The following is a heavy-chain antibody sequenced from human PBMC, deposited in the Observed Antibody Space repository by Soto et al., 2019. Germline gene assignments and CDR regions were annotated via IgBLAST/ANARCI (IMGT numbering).Heavy chain of an antibody. Sequence: EVQLLDSGGGLVQPGGSLRLSCVASGLTFSSYAMSWVRQVPGKGLEWVSLIGGSGTNTYYADSVKGRFTISRDNSKNTLYQQMNSLRAEDTAVYYCAKVDYGDSFDYWGQGTPVTVSS. CDR2: IGGSGTNT. V-gene: IGHV3-23*01. CDR3: AKVDYGDSFDY. CDR1: GLTFSSYA. J-gene: IGHJ4*02. D-gene: IGHD4-17*01.